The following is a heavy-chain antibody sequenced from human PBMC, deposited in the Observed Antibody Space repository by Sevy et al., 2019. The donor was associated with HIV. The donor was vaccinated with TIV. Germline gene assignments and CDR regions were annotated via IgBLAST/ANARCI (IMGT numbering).Heavy chain of an antibody. CDR3: ARQGGLVDRAFDY. D-gene: IGHD3-10*01. CDR1: GVSISSSSYD. CDR2: FFFTGST. V-gene: IGHV4-39*01. J-gene: IGHJ4*02. Sequence: SQTLSLTCTVSGVSISSSSYDWGWIRQPPGKGLEWIASFFFTGSTYYNPSLKSRVTISVDTSNNQFSLKLNSVTAAETALYYCARQGGLVDRAFDYWGQGTLVTVSS.